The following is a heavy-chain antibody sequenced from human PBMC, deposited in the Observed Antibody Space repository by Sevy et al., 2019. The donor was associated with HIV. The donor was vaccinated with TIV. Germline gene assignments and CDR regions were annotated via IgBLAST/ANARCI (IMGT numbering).Heavy chain of an antibody. CDR3: AREEYFYGSGTYGYGMDV. CDR1: GGSIRSSHW. V-gene: IGHV4-4*02. Sequence: SETLSLTCAVSGGSIRSSHWWSWVRQSPGKGLEWIGEIYYSGSRNYNPSLKSRLTISVDTSTNLFSLRLSSVTAADTAVYYCAREEYFYGSGTYGYGMDVWGQGTTVTVSS. J-gene: IGHJ6*02. CDR2: IYYSGSR. D-gene: IGHD3-10*01.